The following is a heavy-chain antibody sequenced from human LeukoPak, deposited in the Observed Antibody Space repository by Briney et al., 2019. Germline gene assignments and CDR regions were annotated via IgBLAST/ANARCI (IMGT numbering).Heavy chain of an antibody. J-gene: IGHJ5*02. CDR1: GFTFSSYW. D-gene: IGHD3-22*01. Sequence: GGSLRLSCAASGFTFSSYWMHWVRQAPGKGLVWVSRINSDGSSTSYADSVKGRFTISRDNAKNTLYLQMNSLRAEDTAVYYCACLWGPTSSGSWFDPWGQGTLVTVFS. CDR3: ACLWGPTSSGSWFDP. CDR2: INSDGSST. V-gene: IGHV3-74*01.